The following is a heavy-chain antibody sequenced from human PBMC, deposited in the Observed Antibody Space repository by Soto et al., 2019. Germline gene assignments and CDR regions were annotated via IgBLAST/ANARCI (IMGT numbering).Heavy chain of an antibody. CDR2: INHSGST. J-gene: IGHJ5*02. V-gene: IGHV4-34*01. CDR1: GGSFSGYY. Sequence: PSETLSLTCAVYGGSFSGYYWSWIRQPPGKGLEWIGEINHSGSTNYNPSLKSRVTISVDTSKNQFSLKLSSVTAADTAVYYCARTLDIVVVPAVRPNWWFDPWGQGTLVTVSS. D-gene: IGHD2-2*01. CDR3: ARTLDIVVVPAVRPNWWFDP.